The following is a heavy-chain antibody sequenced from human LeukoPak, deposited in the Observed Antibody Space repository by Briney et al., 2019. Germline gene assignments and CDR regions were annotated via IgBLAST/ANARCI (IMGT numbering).Heavy chain of an antibody. V-gene: IGHV3-33*01. CDR3: ARDLGYYGSGSAFDI. CDR1: GFTFRSHA. D-gene: IGHD3-10*01. CDR2: IWYDGSNK. Sequence: GGSLRLSCVASGFTFRSHAMHWVRQAPGKGLEWVAVIWYDGSNKYYAESVKGRFTISRDNSKNTRYVQMNSLRVEDTAVYYCARDLGYYGSGSAFDIWGQGTMVTVSS. J-gene: IGHJ3*02.